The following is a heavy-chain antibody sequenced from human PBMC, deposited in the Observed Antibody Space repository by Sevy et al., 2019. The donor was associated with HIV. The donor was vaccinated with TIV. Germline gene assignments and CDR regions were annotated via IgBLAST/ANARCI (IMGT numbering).Heavy chain of an antibody. CDR3: ARCRRGPPGTVAGTGDAFDI. V-gene: IGHV1-69*06. CDR1: GGTFSSYA. D-gene: IGHD6-19*01. J-gene: IGHJ3*02. Sequence: ASVKVSCKASGGTFSSYAISWVRQAPGQGLEWMGGIIPIFGTANYAQKFQGRVTITADKSTSTAYMELSSLRSGDTAVYYGARCRRGPPGTVAGTGDAFDIWGQGTMVTVSS. CDR2: IIPIFGTA.